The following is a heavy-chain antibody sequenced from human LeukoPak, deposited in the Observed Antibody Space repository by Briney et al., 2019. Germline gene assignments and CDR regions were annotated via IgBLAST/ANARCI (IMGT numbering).Heavy chain of an antibody. CDR3: AREDDWNYEDY. Sequence: GGSLRLSCAASGFTFTYYYMTWIRQAPGKGLEWVSYVSGSGSTIYYADSVKGRFTISRDNAKNSLYLQMNSLRAEDTAIYYCAREDDWNYEDYWGQGTLVTVSS. V-gene: IGHV3-11*04. D-gene: IGHD1-7*01. J-gene: IGHJ4*02. CDR2: VSGSGSTI. CDR1: GFTFTYYY.